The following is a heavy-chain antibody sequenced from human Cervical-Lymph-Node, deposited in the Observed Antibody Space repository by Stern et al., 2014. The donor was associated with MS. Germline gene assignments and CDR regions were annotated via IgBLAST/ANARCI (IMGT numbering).Heavy chain of an antibody. CDR1: GFRFTDYF. Sequence: QVQLLQPGGGLVEPGGSLRLSCAASGFRFTDYFMGWIRQAPGRGLECVAYISLSTITIFYADSVKGRFTISRDNAKNSLFLQMSSLRAEDTAVYYCARFTIGSPDYWGQGSLVTVSS. V-gene: IGHV3-11*01. CDR2: ISLSTITI. J-gene: IGHJ4*02. CDR3: ARFTIGSPDY. D-gene: IGHD3-10*01.